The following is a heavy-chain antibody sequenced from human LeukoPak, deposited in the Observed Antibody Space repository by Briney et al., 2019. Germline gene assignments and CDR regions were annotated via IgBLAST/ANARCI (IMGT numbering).Heavy chain of an antibody. J-gene: IGHJ3*02. D-gene: IGHD6-25*01. V-gene: IGHV4-39*07. CDR1: GGSISSSGYY. CDR3: ARAAPGSADAFDI. CDR2: FYYSGRA. Sequence: SETLSLTCTVSGGSISSSGYYWGWIRQPPGKGLEWIGSFYYSGRAYDSPSLKSRVTMSVDMSKNQFSLKLSSVTAADTAVYYCARAAPGSADAFDIWGQGTMVTVSS.